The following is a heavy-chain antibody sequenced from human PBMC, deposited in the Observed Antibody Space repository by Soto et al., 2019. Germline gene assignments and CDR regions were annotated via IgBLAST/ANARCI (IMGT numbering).Heavy chain of an antibody. D-gene: IGHD4-4*01. J-gene: IGHJ4*02. CDR3: ARDQRYLRQGYSDY. Sequence: EVQLVESGGGLVKPGGSLRLSCVGSAFIFSDHSMNWVRQAPGKGLEWVTSIGDTGTFIYYADSVKGRFTISRDNAKNSLFLQMASLRPEDTAVYYCARDQRYLRQGYSDYWGQGTLVTVYS. CDR1: AFIFSDHS. CDR2: IGDTGTFI. V-gene: IGHV3-21*01.